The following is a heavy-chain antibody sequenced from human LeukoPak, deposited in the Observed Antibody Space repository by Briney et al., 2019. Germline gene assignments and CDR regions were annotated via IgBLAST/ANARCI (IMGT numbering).Heavy chain of an antibody. CDR1: GFTFSNAW. J-gene: IGHJ4*02. Sequence: GGSLRLSCAASGFTFSNAWMSWVRQAPGKGLEWVGRIKSKTEGETTDYAAPVKGRFTISRDDSKSTLYLQMNSLKTEDTAVYFCTTDYYYDSSGYYTLFDYWGQGTLVTVSS. CDR2: IKSKTEGETT. V-gene: IGHV3-15*01. D-gene: IGHD3-22*01. CDR3: TTDYYYDSSGYYTLFDY.